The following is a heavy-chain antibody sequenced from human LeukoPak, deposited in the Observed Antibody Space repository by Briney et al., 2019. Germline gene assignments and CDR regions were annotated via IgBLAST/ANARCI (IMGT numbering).Heavy chain of an antibody. CDR3: ARIPERRYSSSSGGGY. J-gene: IGHJ4*02. Sequence: EASVKVSCKASGGTFSSYAISWVRQAPGQGLEWMGRIIPIFGTANYAQKFQGRVTITTDESTSTAYMELSSLRSEDTAVYYCARIPERRYSSSSGGGYWGQGTLVTVSS. D-gene: IGHD6-6*01. CDR1: GGTFSSYA. V-gene: IGHV1-69*05. CDR2: IIPIFGTA.